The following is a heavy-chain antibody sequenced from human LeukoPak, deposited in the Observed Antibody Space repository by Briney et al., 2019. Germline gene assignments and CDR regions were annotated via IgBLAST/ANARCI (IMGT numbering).Heavy chain of an antibody. Sequence: SQTLSLTCTVSGGSISSGSYYWSWIRQPAGKGLEWIGRIYTSGSTNYNPSLKSRVTISVDTSKNQFSLKLSSVTAADTAVYYCAKSNGYGLIDYWGQGTLVTVSS. J-gene: IGHJ4*02. V-gene: IGHV4-61*02. D-gene: IGHD5-12*01. CDR1: GGSISSGSYY. CDR3: AKSNGYGLIDY. CDR2: IYTSGST.